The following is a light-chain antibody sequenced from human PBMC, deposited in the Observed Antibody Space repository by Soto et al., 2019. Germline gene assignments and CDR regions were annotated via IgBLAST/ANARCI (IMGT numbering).Light chain of an antibody. CDR2: WSS. Sequence: DFVMTQSPDSLAVSLGERATINCKSSQSVLYSSNNKNYLAGYQQKPGQPPKLLIYWSSTRESGVPDRFSGSGSGTDFTLTISSLQAEDVAVYYCQQYYAVPYTFGQGTKLEIK. V-gene: IGKV4-1*01. J-gene: IGKJ2*01. CDR1: QSVLYSSNNKNY. CDR3: QQYYAVPYT.